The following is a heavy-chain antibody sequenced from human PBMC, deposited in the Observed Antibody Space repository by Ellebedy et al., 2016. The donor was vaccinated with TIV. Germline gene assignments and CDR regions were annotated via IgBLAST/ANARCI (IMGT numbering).Heavy chain of an antibody. CDR3: ARDWWELPFDN. D-gene: IGHD1-26*01. CDR1: GYTFTSYS. V-gene: IGHV1-3*01. Sequence: AASVKVSCKASGYTFTSYSMHWLRHAPGHRLEWMGWINAGNGNTKYSQKFQGRVTITRDTSASTAYMELSSLTSEDTAVYYCARDWWELPFDNWGQGTLVTVSS. CDR2: INAGNGNT. J-gene: IGHJ4*02.